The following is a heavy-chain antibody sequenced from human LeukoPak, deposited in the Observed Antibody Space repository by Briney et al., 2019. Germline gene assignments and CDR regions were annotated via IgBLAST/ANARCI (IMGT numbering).Heavy chain of an antibody. V-gene: IGHV3-23*01. D-gene: IGHD3-16*02. Sequence: GGSLTLFCAASGFPFNSYVMTWVRQAPGKGLEWVSVLSGSGGLTYHADSVKGRFTVSRDNSKNTLYLQMNSLRAEDTAVYSCAKGYYDYIWGSYRSDAFDIWGQGTMVTVSS. CDR1: GFPFNSYV. J-gene: IGHJ3*02. CDR3: AKGYYDYIWGSYRSDAFDI. CDR2: LSGSGGLT.